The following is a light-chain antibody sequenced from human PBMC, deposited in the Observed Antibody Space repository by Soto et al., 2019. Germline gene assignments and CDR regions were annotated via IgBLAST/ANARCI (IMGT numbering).Light chain of an antibody. CDR3: QQYNNWPPIT. Sequence: ETVMTQTTATLSVSPGERATRSCRASQSVSSNLAWYQQKLGQAPRLLIYGASTRATGIPGRFSGSGSGTEFTLTISSLQSEDFAVYYCQQYNNWPPITFGQGTRLEI. CDR2: GAS. V-gene: IGKV3D-15*01. J-gene: IGKJ5*01. CDR1: QSVSSN.